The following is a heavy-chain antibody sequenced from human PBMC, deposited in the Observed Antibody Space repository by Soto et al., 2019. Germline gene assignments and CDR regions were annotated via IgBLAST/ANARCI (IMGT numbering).Heavy chain of an antibody. J-gene: IGHJ4*02. V-gene: IGHV3-30*18. CDR2: ISYDGSNK. D-gene: IGHD1-1*01. CDR1: GFTFSSYG. CDR3: AKDNGNRNSPDY. Sequence: GGSLRLSCAASGFTFSSYGMHWVRQAPGKGLEWVAVISYDGSNKYYADSVKGRFTISRDNSKNTLYLQMNSLRAEDTAVYYCAKDNGNRNSPDYWGQGTLVTVSS.